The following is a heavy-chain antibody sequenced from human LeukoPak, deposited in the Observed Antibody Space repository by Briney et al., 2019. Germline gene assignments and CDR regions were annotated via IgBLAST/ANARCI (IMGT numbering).Heavy chain of an antibody. D-gene: IGHD3-16*01. Sequence: GGSLRLSCEVSGFTFSNYAMNWVRQAPGKGLEWVSSISSSARSAVYGDSVRGRFTISRLKAENTLYLQMNTLRADDTAIYYCAKDQRSGEYDYGWGPFDTWGQGTMVTVSS. CDR1: GFTFSNYA. CDR3: AKDQRSGEYDYGWGPFDT. CDR2: ISSSARSA. J-gene: IGHJ3*02. V-gene: IGHV3-23*01.